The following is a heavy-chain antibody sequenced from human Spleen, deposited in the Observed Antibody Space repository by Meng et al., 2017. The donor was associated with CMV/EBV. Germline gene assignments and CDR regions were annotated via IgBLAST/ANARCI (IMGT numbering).Heavy chain of an antibody. CDR2: IVPLLRTP. V-gene: IGHV1-69*08. D-gene: IGHD4-11*01. CDR3: ASATYMTTQQGWFDT. J-gene: IGHJ5*02. CDR1: GGNFNSYS. Sequence: GGNFNSYSFIWVRQAPGQGLEWVGRIVPLLRTPAFVQSFQGRVTITADRSSSTIYMELSRLTSEDTAVYYCASATYMTTQQGWFDTWGQGTLVTVSS.